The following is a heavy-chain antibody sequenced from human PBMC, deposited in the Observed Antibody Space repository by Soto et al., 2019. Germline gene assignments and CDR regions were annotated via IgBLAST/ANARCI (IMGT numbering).Heavy chain of an antibody. CDR3: AREAGYHGTIGQQLPDC. CDR2: IWHDGSNK. Sequence: QVQLVESGGGIVQPGGSLGLSCAASGFTFNNYGMHWVRQAPGKGLEWVAGIWHDGSNKYYTDSVKGRFTISRDNSKNMLYLQMNSLRAEDTAVYHGAREAGYHGTIGQQLPDCWGQGNYGHRLL. CDR1: GFTFNNYG. D-gene: IGHD6-13*01. V-gene: IGHV3-33*01. J-gene: IGHJ4*01.